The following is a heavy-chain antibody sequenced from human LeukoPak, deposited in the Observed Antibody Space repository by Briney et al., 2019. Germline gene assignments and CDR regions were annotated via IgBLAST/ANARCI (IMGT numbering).Heavy chain of an antibody. Sequence: SETLSLTCTVSGGSITSYYWSWMRQPPGKGLEWIGYIHYSRSTNYNPSLKSRVTISLDTSKNQFSLKLNSVTAADTAVYYCARSIVVLPSPTSHSFDIWGQGTMVTVSP. CDR2: IHYSRST. V-gene: IGHV4-59*08. CDR3: ARSIVVLPSPTSHSFDI. J-gene: IGHJ3*02. D-gene: IGHD2-2*01. CDR1: GGSITSYY.